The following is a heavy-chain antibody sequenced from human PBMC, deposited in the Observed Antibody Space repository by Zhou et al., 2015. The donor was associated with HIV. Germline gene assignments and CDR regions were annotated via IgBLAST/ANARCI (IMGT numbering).Heavy chain of an antibody. CDR1: GYTFNTYG. CDR3: ARDGSTYYYDSSGYYYFDY. J-gene: IGHJ4*02. Sequence: VQLVQSGTEVKKPGASVKVSCKASGYTFNTYGITWVRQAPGQGLEWMGWNSAYNGNTYYAQKFQDRITMTTDSSTTTAHMELRSLTSEDTAVYYCARDGSTYYYDSSGYYYFDYWGQGTLVTVSS. V-gene: IGHV1-18*01. CDR2: NSAYNGNT. D-gene: IGHD3-22*01.